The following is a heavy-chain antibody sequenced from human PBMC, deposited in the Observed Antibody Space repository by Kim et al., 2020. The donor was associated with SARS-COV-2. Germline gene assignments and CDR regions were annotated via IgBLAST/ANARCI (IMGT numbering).Heavy chain of an antibody. Sequence: SETLSLTCTVSGGSISSGGYYWSWIRQHPGKGLEWIGYIYYSGSTYYNPSLKSRVTISVDTSKNQFSLKLSSVTAADTAVYYWARGIGYYDSSGYYHLHGGGDYFDYWGQGTLVTVSS. V-gene: IGHV4-31*03. CDR3: ARGIGYYDSSGYYHLHGGGDYFDY. CDR2: IYYSGST. D-gene: IGHD3-22*01. J-gene: IGHJ4*02. CDR1: GGSISSGGYY.